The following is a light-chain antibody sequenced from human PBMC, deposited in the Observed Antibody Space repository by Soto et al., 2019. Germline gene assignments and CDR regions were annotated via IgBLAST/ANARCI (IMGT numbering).Light chain of an antibody. CDR2: EDS. J-gene: IGLJ2*01. CDR3: CSYAVSVSVI. V-gene: IGLV2-23*01. Sequence: QSALTQPASVSGSPGQSITISCTGTHSDVGSYNLVSWYQQHPGKAPKLIIYEDSKRPSGVSNRFSGSKSGYTASLTIYGLEAEDEADYYCCSYAVSVSVIFGGGTKLTVL. CDR1: HSDVGSYNL.